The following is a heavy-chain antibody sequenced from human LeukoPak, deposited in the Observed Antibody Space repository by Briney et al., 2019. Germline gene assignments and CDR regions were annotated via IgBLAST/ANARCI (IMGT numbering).Heavy chain of an antibody. J-gene: IGHJ4*02. V-gene: IGHV4-4*02. Sequence: SETLSLTCAVSGGSISSSNWWSWVRQPPGKGLEWIGEIYHSGSTNYNPSLKSRVTISVDKSKNQFSLKLSSVTAADTAVYYCARDGEAGFGELLRWGQGTLVTVSS. CDR3: ARDGEAGFGELLR. CDR2: IYHSGST. CDR1: GGSISSSNW. D-gene: IGHD3-10*01.